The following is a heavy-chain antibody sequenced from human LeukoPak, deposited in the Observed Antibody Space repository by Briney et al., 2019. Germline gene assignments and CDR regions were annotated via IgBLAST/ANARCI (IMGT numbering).Heavy chain of an antibody. V-gene: IGHV4-4*07. D-gene: IGHD3-3*01. CDR3: ARDSGDFWSGYTPYFDY. J-gene: IGHJ4*02. CDR1: GGSISSYY. Sequence: SETLSPTCTVSGGSISSYYWSWIRQPAGKGLEWIGRIYTSGSTNYNPSLKSRVTMSVDTSKNQFSLKLSSVTAADTAVYCCARDSGDFWSGYTPYFDYWGQGTLVTVSS. CDR2: IYTSGST.